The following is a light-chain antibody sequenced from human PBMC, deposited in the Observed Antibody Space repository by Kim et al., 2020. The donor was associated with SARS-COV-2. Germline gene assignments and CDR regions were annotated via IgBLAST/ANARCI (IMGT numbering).Light chain of an antibody. V-gene: IGKV3-20*01. J-gene: IGKJ5*01. CDR1: QSVSSRY. CDR3: QHYDTSPAT. CDR2: DAS. Sequence: SPGERATHSCRASQSVSSRYLAWYQQKPGQAPRLLIYDASSRATDIPGRFSGSGSETGFTLTISRLEPEDFAVYYCQHYDTSPATFGQGTRLEIK.